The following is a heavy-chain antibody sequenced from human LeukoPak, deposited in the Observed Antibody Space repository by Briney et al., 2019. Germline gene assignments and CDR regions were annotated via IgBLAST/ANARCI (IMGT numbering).Heavy chain of an antibody. V-gene: IGHV4-4*09. J-gene: IGHJ4*02. D-gene: IGHD2-2*01. CDR3: ARRTPGPQLDEYVAYFFDH. Sequence: PSETLSLTCTVSGGSITTYNWIWIRQTPGQALEWIGHIYSNGATKYNPSLKSRATILLDTSKNQLSLKLISVSAADTAVYYCARRTPGPQLDEYVAYFFDHWGQGTQVTVSS. CDR2: IYSNGAT. CDR1: GGSITTYN.